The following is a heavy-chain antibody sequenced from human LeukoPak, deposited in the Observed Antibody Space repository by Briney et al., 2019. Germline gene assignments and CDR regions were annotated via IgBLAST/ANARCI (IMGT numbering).Heavy chain of an antibody. CDR3: ARARDGSLGY. CDR2: ISSSSSYI. J-gene: IGHJ4*02. D-gene: IGHD2-21*01. V-gene: IGHV3-21*01. Sequence: GGSLRLSCAASGSTFSCYSMNWVRQAPGKGLEWVSSISSSSSYIYYADSVKGRFTISRDNAKNSLYLQMNSLRAEDTAVYYCARARDGSLGYWGQGTLVTVSS. CDR1: GSTFSCYS.